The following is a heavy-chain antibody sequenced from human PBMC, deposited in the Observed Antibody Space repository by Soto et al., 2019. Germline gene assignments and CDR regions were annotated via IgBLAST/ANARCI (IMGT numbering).Heavy chain of an antibody. D-gene: IGHD6-13*01. V-gene: IGHV1-69*02. CDR2: IIPILGIA. Sequence: QVQLVQSGAEVKKPGSSVKVSCKASGGTFSSYTISWVRQAPGQGLEWMGRIIPILGIANYAQKFQGRVTITADKSTSTAYRELSSLRSEDTAVYYCARVGSSSLADAFDIWGQGTMVTVSS. J-gene: IGHJ3*02. CDR3: ARVGSSSLADAFDI. CDR1: GGTFSSYT.